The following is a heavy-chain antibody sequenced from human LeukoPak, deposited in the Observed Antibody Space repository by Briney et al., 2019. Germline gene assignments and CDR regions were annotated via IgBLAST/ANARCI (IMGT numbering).Heavy chain of an antibody. V-gene: IGHV1-46*03. Sequence: GASVKVSCKTSGYTFTNGYLHWVRQAPGQGLEWVGIINPGDGSTKYAQKFQGRVTMTRDTSTSTGYMELSILGSEDTAVYYCARVGQLVFDYWGQGTLVTVSS. CDR2: INPGDGST. J-gene: IGHJ4*02. D-gene: IGHD6-6*01. CDR1: GYTFTNGY. CDR3: ARVGQLVFDY.